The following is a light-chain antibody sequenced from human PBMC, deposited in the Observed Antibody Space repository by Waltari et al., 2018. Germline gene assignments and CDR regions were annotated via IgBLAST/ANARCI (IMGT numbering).Light chain of an antibody. Sequence: EIVMTQSPATLPVSPGARATHSCRASQSISSNLAWYQQIPGQAPRLLIYGASTRATGIPARFIGSGSGTEFTLTISSLQSEDFAVYYCQQYNKWTLTFGPGTKVDIK. V-gene: IGKV3-15*01. CDR3: QQYNKWTLT. J-gene: IGKJ3*01. CDR2: GAS. CDR1: QSISSN.